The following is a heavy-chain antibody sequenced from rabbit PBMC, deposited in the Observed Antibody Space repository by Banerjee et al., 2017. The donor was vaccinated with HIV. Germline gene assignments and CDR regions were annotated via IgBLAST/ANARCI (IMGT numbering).Heavy chain of an antibody. CDR1: GIDFSSSYW. J-gene: IGHJ4*01. CDR3: ARGYADGAYFKL. D-gene: IGHD6-1*01. Sequence: QQQLEESGGGLVKPEGSLTLTCKASGIDFSSSYWMCWVRQAPGKGLELIACIYTGDGGTYYASWAKGRFTISRSTSLNTVTLQMTSLTAADTATYFCARGYADGAYFKLWGQGTLVTVS. V-gene: IGHV1S43*01. CDR2: IYTGDGGT.